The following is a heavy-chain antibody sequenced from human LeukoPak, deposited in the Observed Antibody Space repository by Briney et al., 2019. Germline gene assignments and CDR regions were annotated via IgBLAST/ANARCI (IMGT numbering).Heavy chain of an antibody. CDR1: GFTFSSYG. D-gene: IGHD6-19*01. J-gene: IGHJ6*02. CDR2: IWYDGSNK. CDR3: ARDLEHWDVLSSSGWPRPTEGYYGMDV. Sequence: QPGGSLRLSCAASGFTFSSYGMHWVRQAPGKGLEWVAVIWYDGSNKYYADSVKGRFTISRDNSKNTLYLQMNSLRAEDTAVYYCARDLEHWDVLSSSGWPRPTEGYYGMDVWGQGTTVTVSS. V-gene: IGHV3-33*01.